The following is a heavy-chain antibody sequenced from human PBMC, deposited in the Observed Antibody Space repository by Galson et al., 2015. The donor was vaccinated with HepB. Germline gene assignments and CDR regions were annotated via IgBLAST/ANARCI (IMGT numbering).Heavy chain of an antibody. CDR1: GFTFSSYV. J-gene: IGHJ4*02. CDR3: ARDCSIRRLWFGELCGPDN. Sequence: SLRLSCAASGFTFSSYVMHWVRQAPGKGLEWVAVISYEGNYKYSADSVKGRFTISRDNSKNRLYLEMNSLRVEDTAVYYCARDCSIRRLWFGELCGPDNWGQGTQVTVSS. D-gene: IGHD3-10*01. V-gene: IGHV3-30*04. CDR2: ISYEGNYK.